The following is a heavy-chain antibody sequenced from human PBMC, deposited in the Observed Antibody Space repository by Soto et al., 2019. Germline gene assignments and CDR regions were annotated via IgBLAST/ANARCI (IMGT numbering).Heavy chain of an antibody. CDR1: GFTFSSYE. CDR3: ASGGWAERRGNSFDY. J-gene: IGHJ4*02. CDR2: ISSSGSTI. D-gene: IGHD3-16*01. V-gene: IGHV3-48*03. Sequence: EVQLVESGGGLVQPGGSLRLSCAASGFTFSSYEMNWVRQAPGKGLEWVSYISSSGSTIYYADSVKGRFTISRDNAKNSLYREMNSQRAWDTAVYYCASGGWAERRGNSFDYWGQGTLVTVSS.